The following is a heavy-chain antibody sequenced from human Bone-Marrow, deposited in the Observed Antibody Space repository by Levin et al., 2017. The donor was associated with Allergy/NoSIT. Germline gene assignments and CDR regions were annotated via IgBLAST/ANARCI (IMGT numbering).Heavy chain of an antibody. Sequence: SGGSLRLSCAASGFTFNSYDMHWVRHVTGKGLEWVSSLGSAGDTYYPGFVKGRFTISRENAKNSLYLQMNSLRAGDTAVYYCVRSDEGGMDVWGQGTTVTVSS. J-gene: IGHJ6*02. CDR3: VRSDEGGMDV. V-gene: IGHV3-13*01. CDR1: GFTFNSYD. CDR2: LGSAGDT.